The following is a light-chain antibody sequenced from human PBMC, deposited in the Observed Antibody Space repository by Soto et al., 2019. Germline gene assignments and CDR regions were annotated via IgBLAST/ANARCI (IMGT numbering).Light chain of an antibody. CDR1: QSVSSND. Sequence: EIVMTQSPATLSVSPGERATFSCRASQSVSSNDLAWYQQKPGQAPRLLIYGASSRAPGIPDRFSGSGSGTDFTLTISRLEPEDFAVYYCQQYSSSPSFGQGTRLEN. CDR2: GAS. J-gene: IGKJ5*01. V-gene: IGKV3-20*01. CDR3: QQYSSSPS.